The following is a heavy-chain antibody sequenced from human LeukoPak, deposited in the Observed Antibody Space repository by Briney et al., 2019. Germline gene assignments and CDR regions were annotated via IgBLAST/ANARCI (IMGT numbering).Heavy chain of an antibody. J-gene: IGHJ5*02. CDR1: GYTFTSYD. D-gene: IGHD2-15*01. CDR3: ARDEWWEPPDP. V-gene: IGHV1-18*01. CDR2: ISAYNGNT. Sequence: ASVKVSCKASGYTFTSYDINWVRQATGQGLEWMGWISAYNGNTNYAQKLQGRVTMTTDTSTSTAYMELRSLRSDDTAVYYCARDEWWEPPDPWGQGTLVTVSS.